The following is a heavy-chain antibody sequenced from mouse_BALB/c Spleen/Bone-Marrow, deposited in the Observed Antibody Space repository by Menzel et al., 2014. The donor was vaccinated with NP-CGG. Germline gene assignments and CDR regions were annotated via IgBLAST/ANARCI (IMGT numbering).Heavy chain of an antibody. V-gene: IGHV5-6-4*01. CDR3: TRERETRYAMDY. CDR1: GFTFNSYT. J-gene: IGHJ4*01. CDR2: ISSGGSYT. Sequence: EVMLVESGGGLVKPGGSLKLSCAASGFTFNSYTMSWVRQTPEKRLEWVATISSGGSYTYYPDSVKGRFTISRDNAENTLYLQMSSLKSEDTAMYYCTRERETRYAMDYWGQGTSVTVSS.